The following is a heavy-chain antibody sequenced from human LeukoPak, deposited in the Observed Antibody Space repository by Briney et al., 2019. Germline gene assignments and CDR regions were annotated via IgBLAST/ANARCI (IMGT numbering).Heavy chain of an antibody. D-gene: IGHD6-13*01. Sequence: GGPLRLSCAASGLIFSDYYMSWIRQAPGKGLEWVSYISTRGSTIYYADSVKGRFTISRDNAKNSLYLQMNSLRAEDTALYHCARASSAGDNDYWGQGTLVTVSS. CDR2: ISTRGSTI. CDR3: ARASSAGDNDY. CDR1: GLIFSDYY. J-gene: IGHJ4*02. V-gene: IGHV3-11*01.